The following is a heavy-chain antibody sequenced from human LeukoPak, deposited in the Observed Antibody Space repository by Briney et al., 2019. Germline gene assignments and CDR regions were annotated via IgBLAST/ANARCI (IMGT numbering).Heavy chain of an antibody. D-gene: IGHD5-12*01. CDR3: ARASRHIDY. CDR1: GGSISSSSYY. J-gene: IGHJ4*02. Sequence: PSETLSLTCTVSGGSISSSSYYWGWIRQPPGKGLEWIGSIYYSGSTYCNPSLKSRVTISVDTSKNQFSLKLSSVTAADTAVYYCARASRHIDYWGQGTLVTVSS. V-gene: IGHV4-39*01. CDR2: IYYSGST.